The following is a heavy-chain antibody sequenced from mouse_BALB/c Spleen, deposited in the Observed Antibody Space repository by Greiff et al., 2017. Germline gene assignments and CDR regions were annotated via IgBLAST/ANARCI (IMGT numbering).Heavy chain of an antibody. CDR2: IDPYNGGT. CDR3: ARNLFYAMDY. V-gene: IGHV1S135*01. Sequence: LQQPGAELVKPGASVKLSCKASGYTFTSYWMHWVKQSHGKSLEWIGYIDPYNGGTSYNQKFKGKATLTVDKSSSTAFMHLNSLTSEDSAVYYCARNLFYAMDYWGQGTSVTVSS. J-gene: IGHJ4*01. CDR1: GYTFTSYW.